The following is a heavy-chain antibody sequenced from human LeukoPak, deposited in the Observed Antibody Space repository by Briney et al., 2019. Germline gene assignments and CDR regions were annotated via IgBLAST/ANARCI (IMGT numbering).Heavy chain of an antibody. CDR2: IKQDGSEK. J-gene: IGHJ4*02. V-gene: IGHV3-7*01. CDR1: GFTFSSYW. CDR3: ARDLNWETY. D-gene: IGHD7-27*01. Sequence: GGSLRLSCAAPGFTFSSYWMSWVRQAPGKGPEWVASIKQDGSEKYYVDSVKGRFTISRDNAKNSLYLQMNSLRAEDTAVYYCARDLNWETYWGQGTLVSVSS.